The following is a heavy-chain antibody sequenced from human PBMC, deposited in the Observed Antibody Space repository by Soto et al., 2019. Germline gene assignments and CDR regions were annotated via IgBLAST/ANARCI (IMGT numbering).Heavy chain of an antibody. D-gene: IGHD7-27*01. J-gene: IGHJ5*02. CDR3: ACNWGNSLKNWLGP. CDR1: AGTFPHYA. Sequence: SVKVSCKASAGTFPHYALSCVGQAAGQGLEWIGGIIPVLATTTYAQKFQGRVSIIADESTNTVYMELSSLRSEDTAVYYCACNWGNSLKNWLGPWGQGTLVTVSS. V-gene: IGHV1-69*13. CDR2: IIPVLATT.